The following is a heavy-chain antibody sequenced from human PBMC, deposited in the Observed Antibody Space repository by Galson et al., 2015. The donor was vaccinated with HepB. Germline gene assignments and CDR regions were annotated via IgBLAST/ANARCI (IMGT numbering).Heavy chain of an antibody. V-gene: IGHV3-30*04. CDR1: GFRFDAYA. D-gene: IGHD1-26*01. J-gene: IGHJ3*02. CDR2: ISYEGRNI. Sequence: SLRLSCAASGFRFDAYAMHWVRQAPGKGLEWLSLISYEGRNIHYADSVKGRFTISRDNAKNSLYLQMNSLRAEDTAVYYCARDWEGDAFDIWGQGTMVTVSS. CDR3: ARDWEGDAFDI.